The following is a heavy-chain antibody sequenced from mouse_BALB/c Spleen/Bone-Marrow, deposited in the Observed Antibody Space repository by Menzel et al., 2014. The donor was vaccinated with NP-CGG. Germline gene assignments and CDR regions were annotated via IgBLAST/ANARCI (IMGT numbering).Heavy chain of an antibody. CDR3: AKDGNDAY. J-gene: IGHJ3*01. V-gene: IGHV5-4*02. CDR1: GFTFSDYY. Sequence: EVQLQESGGGLVKPGGSLKLSCAASGFTFSDYYMYWVRQTPEKRLEWVATISDGGSYTYYPDSVKGRFTISRDKAKNNLCLQMSSLKSVDTAMYYCAKDGNDAYWGQGTLVTVSA. D-gene: IGHD2-1*01. CDR2: ISDGGSYT.